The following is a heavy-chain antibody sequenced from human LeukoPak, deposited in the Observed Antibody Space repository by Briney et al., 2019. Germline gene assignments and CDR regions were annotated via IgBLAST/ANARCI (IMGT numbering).Heavy chain of an antibody. CDR1: GFIFSNYA. V-gene: IGHV3-23*01. CDR3: AKWGDYDILTGYYDSDY. J-gene: IGHJ4*02. CDR2: IVGRGSST. Sequence: GGSLRLSCAASGFIFSNYAMSWVRQAPGKGLEWVSAIVGRGSSTYYADSVKGRFTISRDNSKNTLYLQLNRLRAEDTAVYYCAKWGDYDILTGYYDSDYWGQGTLATVSS. D-gene: IGHD3-9*01.